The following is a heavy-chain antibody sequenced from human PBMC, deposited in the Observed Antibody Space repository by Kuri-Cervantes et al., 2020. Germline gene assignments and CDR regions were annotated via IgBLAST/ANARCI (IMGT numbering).Heavy chain of an antibody. CDR2: IYYSGST. Sequence: SETLSLTCTASGGSISSYYWSWIRQPPGKGLEWIGYIYYSGSTYYNPSLKSRVTISVDTSKNQFSLELSSVTAADTAMYHCARDRNGYNKFDFWGQGTLVTVSS. D-gene: IGHD5-24*01. J-gene: IGHJ4*02. V-gene: IGHV4-59*12. CDR1: GGSISSYY. CDR3: ARDRNGYNKFDF.